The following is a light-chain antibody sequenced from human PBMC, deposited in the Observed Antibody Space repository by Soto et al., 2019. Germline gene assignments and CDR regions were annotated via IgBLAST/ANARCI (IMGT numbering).Light chain of an antibody. Sequence: DIQMTQSPSTLSASIGDRVTITCRASQNINVWLAWYQQKPGKAPKFLIYQASTLQSGVPSRFSGSGSGTEFTLTISSLQPDDFATYYCQQHEAYPRTFGQGTKVEIE. V-gene: IGKV1-5*03. CDR2: QAS. CDR1: QNINVW. J-gene: IGKJ1*01. CDR3: QQHEAYPRT.